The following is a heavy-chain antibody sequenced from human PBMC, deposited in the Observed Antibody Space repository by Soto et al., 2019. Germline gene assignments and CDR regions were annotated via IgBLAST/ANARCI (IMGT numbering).Heavy chain of an antibody. J-gene: IGHJ4*02. CDR3: ARAWALDY. V-gene: IGHV1-46*02. CDR2: INPSGDST. D-gene: IGHD7-27*01. Sequence: QVQLVQSGSEVKRPGTSVKVSCKAAGYTFNAYSMHWVRQAPGQGLEWMGMINPSGDSTTYAQNFQGRVTMTRDTSPTTVYMYLRGRRSEDTAVYYCARAWALDYWGRGPLVTVSS. CDR1: GYTFNAYS.